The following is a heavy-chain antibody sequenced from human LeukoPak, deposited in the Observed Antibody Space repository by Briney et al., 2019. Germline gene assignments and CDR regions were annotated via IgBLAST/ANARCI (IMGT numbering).Heavy chain of an antibody. CDR2: ISWNSGYI. D-gene: IGHD6-19*01. CDR1: GLTFDNYA. CDR3: AKVRGTYSSSYFFDY. V-gene: IGHV3-9*01. J-gene: IGHJ4*02. Sequence: PPGRSLRLSCAASGLTFDNYAMHGVPEAPGESLECLSIISWNSGYIGYADSVKGRFTISRDNAKKSVDLQMNSLRAEDTAFYYCAKVRGTYSSSYFFDYWGQGTLVTVSS.